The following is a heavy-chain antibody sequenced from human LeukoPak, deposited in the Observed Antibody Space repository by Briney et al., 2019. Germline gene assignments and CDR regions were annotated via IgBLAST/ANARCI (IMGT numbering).Heavy chain of an antibody. D-gene: IGHD2-15*01. CDR2: IYPGDSDT. Sequence: GESLKIFCKGSGYSFTSYWIGWVRQMPGKGLEWMGIIYPGDSDTRYSPSFQGQVTISADKSISTAYLQWSSLKASDTAMYYCARALGYCSGGSCQLRNWGQGTLVTVSS. CDR3: ARALGYCSGGSCQLRN. CDR1: GYSFTSYW. V-gene: IGHV5-51*01. J-gene: IGHJ4*02.